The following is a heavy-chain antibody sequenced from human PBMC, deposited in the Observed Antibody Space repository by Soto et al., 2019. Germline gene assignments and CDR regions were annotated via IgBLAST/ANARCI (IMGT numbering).Heavy chain of an antibody. CDR2: IYSGGST. Sequence: EVQLVESGGGLVQPGGSLRLSCAASEFTVSSYYMNWVRQAPGKGLEWVSVIYSGGSTYYAESAKGRFTISRDISRNMVYPQMNSLKAEDTAVYYCAREQWYYMDVWGKGTTVTVSS. CDR1: EFTVSSYY. V-gene: IGHV3-66*01. J-gene: IGHJ6*03. D-gene: IGHD6-19*01. CDR3: AREQWYYMDV.